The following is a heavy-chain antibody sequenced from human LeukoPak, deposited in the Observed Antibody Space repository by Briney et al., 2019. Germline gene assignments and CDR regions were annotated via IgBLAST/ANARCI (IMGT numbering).Heavy chain of an antibody. D-gene: IGHD3-22*01. CDR3: ASYPIYYDSSALDY. CDR2: IYYSGST. CDR1: GGSISSYY. J-gene: IGHJ4*02. V-gene: IGHV4-59*01. Sequence: NPSETLSLTCTVSGGSISSYYWSWIRQPPGKGLEWIGYIYYSGSTNYNPSLKSRVTISVDTSKNQFSLKLSSVTAADTAVYYCASYPIYYDSSALDYWGQGTLVTVSS.